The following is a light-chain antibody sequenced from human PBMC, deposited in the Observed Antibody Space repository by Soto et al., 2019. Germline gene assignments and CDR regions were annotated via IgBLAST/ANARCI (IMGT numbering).Light chain of an antibody. V-gene: IGLV2-14*01. Sequence: QSVLTQPASVSGSPGQSITISCTGTSSDVGGYNFVSWYQRHPDKAPKLMIYDVTNRPSGVSNRFSGSKSGNTASLTISVLQADDEADYYCSSYTSISTYVFGTGTKGTVL. CDR2: DVT. J-gene: IGLJ1*01. CDR1: SSDVGGYNF. CDR3: SSYTSISTYV.